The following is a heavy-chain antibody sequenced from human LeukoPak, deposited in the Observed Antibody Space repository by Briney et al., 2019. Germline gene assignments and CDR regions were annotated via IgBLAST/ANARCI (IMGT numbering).Heavy chain of an antibody. V-gene: IGHV1-8*01. J-gene: IGHJ5*02. CDR2: MNPNSGTT. CDR3: ARGHGRDNWFDP. Sequence: ASVKVSCKASGDTFTSYDINWVRQAPGQGLEWMGWMNPNSGTTGYAQKFQGRVTMTRNESTSTAYMELSSLRSEDTAVYYCARGHGRDNWFDPWGQGTLVTVSS. CDR1: GDTFTSYD.